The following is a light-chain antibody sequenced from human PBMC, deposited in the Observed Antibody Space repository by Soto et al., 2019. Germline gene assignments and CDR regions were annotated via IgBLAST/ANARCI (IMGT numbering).Light chain of an antibody. V-gene: IGKV3-20*01. J-gene: IGKJ1*01. Sequence: ETVLTQSPGTLSLSPGERATLSCRASQSIKNNYLAWYQQKSGQAPRLLIYGASSRATGIPDRFSGSGSGTDFTLTISRLDPEDFAVYYCQQYDTSKTFGQGTKVEIK. CDR3: QQYDTSKT. CDR2: GAS. CDR1: QSIKNNY.